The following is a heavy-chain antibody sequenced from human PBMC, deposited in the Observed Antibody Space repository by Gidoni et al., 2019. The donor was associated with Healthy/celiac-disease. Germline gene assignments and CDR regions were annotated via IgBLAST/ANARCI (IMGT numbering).Heavy chain of an antibody. CDR3: ARDQGQDSSGYYLYYYYYYGMDV. D-gene: IGHD3-22*01. Sequence: QVPMVQSGAEVKKPRASVRVSCKASGYTFTGSDINWVRQATGQGLEWMGWMNHNSGNTGCAQKFQGSVTMTRNTSISTAYMELSSLKAEDTAVYYGARDQGQDSSGYYLYYYYYYGMDVWGQGTTVTVSS. V-gene: IGHV1-8*01. CDR1: GYTFTGSD. CDR2: MNHNSGNT. J-gene: IGHJ6*02.